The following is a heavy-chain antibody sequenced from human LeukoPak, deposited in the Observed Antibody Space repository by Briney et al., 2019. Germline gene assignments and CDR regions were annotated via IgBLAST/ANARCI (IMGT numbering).Heavy chain of an antibody. CDR1: GGSFSGYY. V-gene: IGHV4-34*01. J-gene: IGHJ4*02. CDR3: ARVGASRDGYNFDY. D-gene: IGHD5-12*01. CDR2: INHSGST. Sequence: SETLSLTCAVYGGSFSGYYWSWIRQPPGKGLEWMGEINHSGSTNYNPSLKSRVTISVDTSKNQFSLKRSSVTAADTAVYYCARVGASRDGYNFDYWGQGTLVTVSS.